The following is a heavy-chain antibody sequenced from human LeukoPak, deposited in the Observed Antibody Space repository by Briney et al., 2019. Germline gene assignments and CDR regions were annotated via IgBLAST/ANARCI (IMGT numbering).Heavy chain of an antibody. D-gene: IGHD6-25*01. J-gene: IGHJ4*02. CDR1: GFTFSSYA. Sequence: GGSLRLSCAASGFTFSSYAMHWVRQAPGKGLEWVAVISYDGSNKYYADSVKGRFTISKDSSKTILYLQMNSLRAEDAAVYFCAKGSAAGRPYYFDYWGQGTLVTVSS. CDR3: AKGSAAGRPYYFDY. V-gene: IGHV3-30-3*01. CDR2: ISYDGSNK.